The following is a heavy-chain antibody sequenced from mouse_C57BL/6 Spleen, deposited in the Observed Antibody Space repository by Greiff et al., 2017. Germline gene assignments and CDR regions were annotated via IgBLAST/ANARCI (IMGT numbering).Heavy chain of an antibody. J-gene: IGHJ2*01. V-gene: IGHV1-82*01. Sequence: QVQLQQSGPELVKPGASVKISCKASGYAFSSSWMNWVKQRPGKGLEWIGRIYPGDGDTNYNGKVTGKATLTADKSSSTAYMQLSSLTSEDSAVYFCARKITTVVASFDYWGQGTTLTVSS. D-gene: IGHD1-1*01. CDR2: IYPGDGDT. CDR3: ARKITTVVASFDY. CDR1: GYAFSSSW.